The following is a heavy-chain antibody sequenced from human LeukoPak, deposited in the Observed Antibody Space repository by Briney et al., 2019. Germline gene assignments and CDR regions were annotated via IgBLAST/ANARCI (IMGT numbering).Heavy chain of an antibody. CDR1: GFTFSNYA. CDR2: ISGSGDST. V-gene: IGHV3-23*01. J-gene: IGHJ4*02. D-gene: IGHD6-19*01. CDR3: ARRSGIAVAGAFDY. Sequence: GGSLRLSCAASGFTFSNYAMRWVRQAPGQGLEWVSGISGSGDSTYYADSVKGRFTISRDNTKNTLYLQMNSLRAEDTAVYYCARRSGIAVAGAFDYWGQGTLVTVSS.